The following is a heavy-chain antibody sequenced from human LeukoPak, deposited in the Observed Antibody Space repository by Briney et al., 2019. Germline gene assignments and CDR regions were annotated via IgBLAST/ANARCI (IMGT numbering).Heavy chain of an antibody. CDR1: GFTFSSYW. J-gene: IGHJ6*02. D-gene: IGHD2-2*01. CDR2: IKQDGTET. CDR3: TRVIMPVYYYGMDV. Sequence: GGSLRLSCAASGFTFSSYWVNWVRQVPGKGLEWVATIKQDGTETYYVDSVRGRFTISRDNTKNSLYLQMNGLTAEDTAVYYCTRVIMPVYYYGMDVWGQGTTVTVSS. V-gene: IGHV3-7*05.